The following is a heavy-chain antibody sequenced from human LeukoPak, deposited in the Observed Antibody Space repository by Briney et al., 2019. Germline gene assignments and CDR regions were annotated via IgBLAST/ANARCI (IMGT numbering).Heavy chain of an antibody. J-gene: IGHJ6*02. D-gene: IGHD2-2*01. V-gene: IGHV1-2*02. CDR3: AREIHLVVPAAINYYYGMDV. CDR1: GYTFTGYY. Sequence: GASVKVSCKASGYTFTGYYMHWVRQAPGQGLEWMGWINPNSGGTNYAQKFQGRVTMTRDTSISTAYMELSRLRSDDTAVYYCAREIHLVVPAAINYYYGMDVWGQGTTVTVSS. CDR2: INPNSGGT.